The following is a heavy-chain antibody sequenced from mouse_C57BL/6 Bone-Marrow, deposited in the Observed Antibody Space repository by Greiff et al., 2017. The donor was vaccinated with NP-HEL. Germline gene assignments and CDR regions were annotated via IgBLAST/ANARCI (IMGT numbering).Heavy chain of an antibody. D-gene: IGHD1-1*01. CDR3: TVLLRYLDY. CDR2: IRLKSDNYAT. V-gene: IGHV6-3*01. CDR1: GFTFSNYW. Sequence: EVQLMESGGGLVQPGGSMKLSCVASGFTFSNYWMNWVRQSPEKGLEWVAQIRLKSDNYATHYAESVKGRFTISRDDSKSSVYLQMNNLRAEDTGIYYCTVLLRYLDYWGKGTTLTVSS. J-gene: IGHJ2*01.